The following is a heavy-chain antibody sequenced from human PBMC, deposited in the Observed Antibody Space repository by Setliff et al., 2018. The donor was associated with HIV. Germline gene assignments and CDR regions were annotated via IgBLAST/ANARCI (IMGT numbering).Heavy chain of an antibody. Sequence: PSETLSLTCTVSGGSISSYYWSWIRQPPGKGLEWIGSFYYSWNTYYNPSIKSRVTISVDTSKNQFSLKLSSVTAADTAVYSCARHSITLVVGVPERDEAFEIWGQGTMVTVSS. CDR1: GGSISSYY. D-gene: IGHD3-22*01. V-gene: IGHV4-39*01. J-gene: IGHJ3*02. CDR3: ARHSITLVVGVPERDEAFEI. CDR2: FYYSWNT.